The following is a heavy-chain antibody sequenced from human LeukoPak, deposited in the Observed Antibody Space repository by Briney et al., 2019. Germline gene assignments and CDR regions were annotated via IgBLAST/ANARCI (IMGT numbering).Heavy chain of an antibody. CDR2: IYYSGST. Sequence: PSETLSLTCTVSGGSISSYYWSWIRQPPGKGLEWIGYIYYSGSTNYNPSLKSRVTISVDTSKNQFSLKLSSVTAADTAVYYCARGAPITMIVVVRDAFDIWGQGTMVTVSS. CDR3: ARGAPITMIVVVRDAFDI. J-gene: IGHJ3*02. CDR1: GGSISSYY. V-gene: IGHV4-59*12. D-gene: IGHD3-22*01.